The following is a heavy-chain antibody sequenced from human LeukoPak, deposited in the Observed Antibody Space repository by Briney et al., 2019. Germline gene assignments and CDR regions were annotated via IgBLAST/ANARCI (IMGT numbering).Heavy chain of an antibody. Sequence: GASVKVSCEASGYTFTGYYMHWVRQAPGQGLEWMGRINPNSGGTNYAQKFQGRVTMTRDTSISTAYMELSRLRSDDMAVYYCARKVNYDILTGYYRHNWFDPWGQGTLVTVSS. CDR3: ARKVNYDILTGYYRHNWFDP. J-gene: IGHJ5*02. CDR1: GYTFTGYY. D-gene: IGHD3-9*01. V-gene: IGHV1-2*06. CDR2: INPNSGGT.